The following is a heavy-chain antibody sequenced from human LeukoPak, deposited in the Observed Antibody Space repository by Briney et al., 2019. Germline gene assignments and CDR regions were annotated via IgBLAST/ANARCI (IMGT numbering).Heavy chain of an antibody. V-gene: IGHV4-59*08. Sequence: KASETLSLTCTVSGGSISSYYWSRIRQPPGKGLEWIGYIYYSGSTNYNPSLKSRVTISVDTSKNQFSLKLSSVTAADTAVYYCARHLFMSDAFDIWGQGTMVTVSS. CDR3: ARHLFMSDAFDI. CDR1: GGSISSYY. D-gene: IGHD3-10*01. CDR2: IYYSGST. J-gene: IGHJ3*02.